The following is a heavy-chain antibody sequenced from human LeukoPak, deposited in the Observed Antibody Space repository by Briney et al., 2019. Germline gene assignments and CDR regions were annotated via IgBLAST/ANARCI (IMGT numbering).Heavy chain of an antibody. CDR2: ISWNSGSI. CDR3: AKDAHHYYDSSGFDY. J-gene: IGHJ4*02. Sequence: GGSLRLSCAASGFTFNDYAMHWVRQAPGKGLEWVSGISWNSGSIGYADSVKGRFTISRDNAKNSLYLQMNSLRAEDTALYYCAKDAHHYYDSSGFDYWGRGTLVTVSS. CDR1: GFTFNDYA. D-gene: IGHD3-22*01. V-gene: IGHV3-9*01.